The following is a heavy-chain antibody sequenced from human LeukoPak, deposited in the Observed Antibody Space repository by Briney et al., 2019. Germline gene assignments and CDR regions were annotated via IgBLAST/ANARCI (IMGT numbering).Heavy chain of an antibody. J-gene: IGHJ4*02. Sequence: PGGSLRLSCAASGFTFNFYALSWVRQAPGKGLEWVSAISGRDDRTYYVDSVKGRFTISRDNSKHTLYLQMHSLRSEDTAIYYCARHYYYGSGALDFWGQGTLVTVSS. CDR2: ISGRDDRT. V-gene: IGHV3-23*01. CDR1: GFTFNFYA. CDR3: ARHYYYGSGALDF. D-gene: IGHD3-10*01.